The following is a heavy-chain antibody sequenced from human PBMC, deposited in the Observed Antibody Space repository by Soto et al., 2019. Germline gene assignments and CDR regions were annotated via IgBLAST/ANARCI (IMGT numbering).Heavy chain of an antibody. CDR2: IYTSGDT. V-gene: IGHV4-4*07. CDR1: GDSISTYH. Sequence: QVQLQESGPGLVKPSETLSLTCSVSGDSISTYHWSWIRQPAGKGLEWIGRIYTSGDTNYNPSLKSRITMSVDTSNTQFSLKLSSVTAADTAVYYCAREYTETVAGPTPYYFDFWGQGTLVTVSS. CDR3: AREYTETVAGPTPYYFDF. J-gene: IGHJ4*02. D-gene: IGHD6-19*01.